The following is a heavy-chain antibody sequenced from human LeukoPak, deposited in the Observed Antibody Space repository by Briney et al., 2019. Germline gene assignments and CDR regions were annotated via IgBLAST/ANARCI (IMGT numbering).Heavy chain of an antibody. D-gene: IGHD6-6*01. CDR2: IYYSGST. J-gene: IGHJ6*04. CDR3: ARDLSSSSSMDV. CDR1: GGSISSNY. V-gene: IGHV4-59*01. Sequence: KPSGTLSLTCTVSGGSISSNYWNWIRQPPGKGLEWIAYIYYSGSTNHNPSLKSRVTISVDTSKNQFSLKLSSVTAADTAVYYCARDLSSSSSMDVWGKGTTVTVSS.